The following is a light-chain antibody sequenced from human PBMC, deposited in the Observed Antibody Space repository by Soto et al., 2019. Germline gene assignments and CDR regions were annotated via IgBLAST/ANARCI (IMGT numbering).Light chain of an antibody. CDR1: QSISSY. V-gene: IGKV1-39*01. CDR2: AAS. Sequence: IQMTQSPSSLSASVEDRVTITCRASQSISSYLNWYQQKPGKAPKLLIYAASSLQSGVPSRFSGSGSGTDFTLTISSLQPEDFATYYCQQRYSSPRTFGQGTKVDIK. CDR3: QQRYSSPRT. J-gene: IGKJ1*01.